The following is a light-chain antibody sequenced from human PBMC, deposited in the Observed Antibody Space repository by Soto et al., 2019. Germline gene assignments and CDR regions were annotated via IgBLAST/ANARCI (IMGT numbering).Light chain of an antibody. CDR3: QQYGSSTWT. Sequence: IVMTQSQASRSLSPGERATLSCRASQSISRNLAWYQQKPGQAPRLLIYGTSSRATGIPDRFSGSGSGTDGTITISRLETEDGSVYYCQQYGSSTWTFGQGTKVDIK. V-gene: IGKV3-20*01. J-gene: IGKJ1*01. CDR1: QSISRN. CDR2: GTS.